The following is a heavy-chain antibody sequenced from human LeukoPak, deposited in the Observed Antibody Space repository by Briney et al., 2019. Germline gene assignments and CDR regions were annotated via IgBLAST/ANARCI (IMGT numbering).Heavy chain of an antibody. Sequence: GGSLRLSCAASGFTFSIYGIHWVRQAPGKGLEWVALISFDGTKTYYADSVRGRFTISRDNSKNTLYQQMNRLRAEDTAIYYCARDRPTYSSGYSCTYDWGQGTLVTVSS. J-gene: IGHJ4*02. CDR3: ARDRPTYSSGYSCTYD. CDR1: GFTFSIYG. V-gene: IGHV3-30-3*01. D-gene: IGHD3-22*01. CDR2: ISFDGTKT.